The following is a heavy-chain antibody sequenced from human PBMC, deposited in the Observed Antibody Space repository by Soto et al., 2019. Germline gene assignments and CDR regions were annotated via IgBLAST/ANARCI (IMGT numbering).Heavy chain of an antibody. CDR3: AREGQWLNYYYYGMDV. V-gene: IGHV3-30-3*01. CDR2: ISYDGSNK. Sequence: QVQLVESGGGVVQPGRSLRLSCAASGFTFSSYAMHWVRQAPGKGLEWVAVISYDGSNKYYADSVKGRFTISRDNSKNMLYLQMNSLRAEDTAVYYCAREGQWLNYYYYGMDVWGQGTTVTVSS. D-gene: IGHD3-22*01. J-gene: IGHJ6*02. CDR1: GFTFSSYA.